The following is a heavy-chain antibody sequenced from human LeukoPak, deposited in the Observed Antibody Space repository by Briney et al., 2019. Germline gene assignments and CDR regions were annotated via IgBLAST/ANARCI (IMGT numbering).Heavy chain of an antibody. CDR1: GYTFTGYY. D-gene: IGHD3-3*01. CDR3: ARDGKTIFGVVTPYNWFDP. Sequence: ASVKVSCKASGYTFTGYYMHWVRQAPGQGLEWMGRINPNSGGTNYAQKFQGRVTMTRDTSISTAYMELSRLRSDDTAVYYCARDGKTIFGVVTPYNWFDPWGQGTLVTVSS. CDR2: INPNSGGT. V-gene: IGHV1-2*06. J-gene: IGHJ5*02.